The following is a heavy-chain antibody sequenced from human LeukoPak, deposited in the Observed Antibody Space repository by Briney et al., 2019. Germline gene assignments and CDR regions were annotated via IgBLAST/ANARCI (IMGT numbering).Heavy chain of an antibody. V-gene: IGHV3-30*18. D-gene: IGHD2-2*01. CDR1: GFTFSSYG. CDR2: ISYDGSNK. Sequence: GGSLRLSCAASGFTFSSYGMHWVRQAPGKGLEWVAVISYDGSNKYYADSVKGRFTISRDNSKNTLYLQMNSLRAEDTAVYYCAKTYCSSTSCYDGPDYYYMDVWGKGTTVTVSS. CDR3: AKTYCSSTSCYDGPDYYYMDV. J-gene: IGHJ6*03.